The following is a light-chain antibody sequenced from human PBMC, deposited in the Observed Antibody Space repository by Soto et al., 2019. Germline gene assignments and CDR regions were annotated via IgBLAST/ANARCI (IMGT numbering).Light chain of an antibody. CDR2: GAS. CDR3: QQYNSLPVA. Sequence: DIQMTQSPSSLSAFVGDRVTITCRASQSINDWLAWYQQKPGKAPQLLIYGASTLGSGVPSRFRGSGSGTEFTLTITSLQPDDIATYYCQQYNSLPVAFGQGTKVDIK. CDR1: QSINDW. V-gene: IGKV1-5*01. J-gene: IGKJ1*01.